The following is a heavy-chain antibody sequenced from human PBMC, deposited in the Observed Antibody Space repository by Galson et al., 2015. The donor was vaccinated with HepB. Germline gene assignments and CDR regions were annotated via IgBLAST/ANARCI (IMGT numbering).Heavy chain of an antibody. V-gene: IGHV3-30*18. CDR2: ISYDGSNE. D-gene: IGHD5-12*01. CDR3: AKDDGGLGGWGLKWLRFRSGAFDI. Sequence: SLRLSCAASGFTFSSYGMHWVRQAPGKGLEWVAVISYDGSNEYYADSVKGRFTISRDNSKNTLYLQMNSLRAEDTAVYYCAKDDGGLGGWGLKWLRFRSGAFDIWGQGTMVTVSS. CDR1: GFTFSSYG. J-gene: IGHJ3*02.